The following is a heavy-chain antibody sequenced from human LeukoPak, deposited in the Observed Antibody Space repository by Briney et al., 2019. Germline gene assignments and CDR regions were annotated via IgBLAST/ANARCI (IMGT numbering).Heavy chain of an antibody. CDR3: ASITMIAMDV. D-gene: IGHD3-22*01. CDR1: GHSISSGYY. V-gene: IGHV4-38-2*02. J-gene: IGHJ6*03. CDR2: IYHSGTT. Sequence: SETLSLTCTVSGHSISSGYYWGWIRQPPGKGLEWIGSIYHSGTTYYNPSLKSRVTISVDTSKNQFSLKLSSVTAADTAVYYCASITMIAMDVWGKGTTVTVSS.